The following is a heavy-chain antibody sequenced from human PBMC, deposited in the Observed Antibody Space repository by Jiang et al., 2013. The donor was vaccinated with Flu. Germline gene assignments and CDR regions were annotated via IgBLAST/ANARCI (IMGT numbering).Heavy chain of an antibody. Sequence: GSVSSGSYYWSWIRQPQEGTGVDWVYLLQWEHQLQPSLKSRVTISVDTSKNQFSLKLSSVTAADTAVYYCAFSGGLGYCSSTSCQKRPYYYYYMDVWGKGTTVTVSS. CDR3: AFSGGLGYCSSTSCQKRPYYYYYMDV. CDR2: LLQWEH. CDR1: GSVSSGSYY. D-gene: IGHD2-2*01. J-gene: IGHJ6*03. V-gene: IGHV4-61*01.